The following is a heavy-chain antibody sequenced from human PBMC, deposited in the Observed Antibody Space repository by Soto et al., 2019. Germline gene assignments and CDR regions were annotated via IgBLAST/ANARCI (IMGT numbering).Heavy chain of an antibody. J-gene: IGHJ4*02. CDR1: GFTVSSNY. D-gene: IGHD3-10*01. V-gene: IGHV3-53*01. Sequence: GGSLRISCAASGFTVSSNYMSWVRQAPGKGLESVSVIYSGGSTYYADSVRGRFTISRDNSKNTLYLQMNSLRAEDTAVYYCASNYGSGSYYLYWGQGTLVTVSS. CDR3: ASNYGSGSYYLY. CDR2: IYSGGST.